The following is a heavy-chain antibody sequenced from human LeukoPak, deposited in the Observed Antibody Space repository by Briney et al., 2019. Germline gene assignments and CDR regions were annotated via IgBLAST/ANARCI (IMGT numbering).Heavy chain of an antibody. J-gene: IGHJ3*02. CDR3: ASRYQLPPSDAFDI. Sequence: SETLSLTRAVYGGSFSGYYWSWIRQPPGKGLEWIGEINHSGSTNYNPSLKSRVTISVDTSKNQFSLKLSSVTAADTAVYYCASRYQLPPSDAFDIWGQGTMDTVSS. D-gene: IGHD2-2*01. CDR1: GGSFSGYY. V-gene: IGHV4-34*01. CDR2: INHSGST.